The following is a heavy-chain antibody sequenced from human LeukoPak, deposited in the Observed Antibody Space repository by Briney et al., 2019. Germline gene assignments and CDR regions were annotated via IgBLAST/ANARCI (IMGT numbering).Heavy chain of an antibody. Sequence: SETLSLTCTVSGGSINNYYWGWIRQPPGKGLEWIGSIYYSGSTYYNPSLKSRVTISVDTSKDQFSLKLSSVTAADTAVYYCARANQRSGYYNYWGQGTLVTVSS. V-gene: IGHV4-39*07. CDR2: IYYSGST. D-gene: IGHD3-3*01. J-gene: IGHJ4*02. CDR3: ARANQRSGYYNY. CDR1: GGSINNYY.